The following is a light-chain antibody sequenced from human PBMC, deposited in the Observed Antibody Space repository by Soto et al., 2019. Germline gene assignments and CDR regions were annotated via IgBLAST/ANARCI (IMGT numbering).Light chain of an antibody. Sequence: EIVLTQSPATLSVSPGERATLSCRASQSVTTNLAWYPQKPGQVPRLLISGASTRATDIPARFRGSGSGTEFTLTISSLQSEDLAVYYGQQFDSWPITFGQGTRLEIK. CDR2: GAS. CDR3: QQFDSWPIT. V-gene: IGKV3-15*01. J-gene: IGKJ5*01. CDR1: QSVTTN.